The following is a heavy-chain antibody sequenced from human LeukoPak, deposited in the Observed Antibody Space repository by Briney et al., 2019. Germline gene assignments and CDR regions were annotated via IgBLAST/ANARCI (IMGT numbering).Heavy chain of an antibody. D-gene: IGHD3-22*01. CDR2: MNPNSGNT. CDR1: GYTLTSYD. Sequence: ASVKVSCKASGYTLTSYDINWVRQATGQGLEWMGWMNPNSGNTGYAQKFQGRVTMTRNTSISTAYMELSSLRSEDTAVYYCARGRRYYDSSGSRFDYWGQGTLVTVSS. CDR3: ARGRRYYDSSGSRFDY. V-gene: IGHV1-8*01. J-gene: IGHJ4*02.